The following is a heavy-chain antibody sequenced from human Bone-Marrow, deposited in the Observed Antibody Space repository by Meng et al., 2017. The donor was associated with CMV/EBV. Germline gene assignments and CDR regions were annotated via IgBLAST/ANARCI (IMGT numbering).Heavy chain of an antibody. D-gene: IGHD6-6*01. CDR2: MNHNSGNT. J-gene: IGHJ4*02. V-gene: IGHV1-8*01. Sequence: ASVKDSCKASEYTFTSYDINWVRQATGHGLEWMGWMNHNSGNTGYAQKFQGRVTMTRNTNISTAYMELSSLRSEDTAVYYCARSLGSSPEDYWGQGTLVTVSS. CDR1: EYTFTSYD. CDR3: ARSLGSSPEDY.